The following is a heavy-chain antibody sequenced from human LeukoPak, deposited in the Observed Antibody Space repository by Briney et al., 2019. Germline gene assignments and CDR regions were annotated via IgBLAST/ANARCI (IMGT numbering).Heavy chain of an antibody. CDR1: GYTFTSYG. D-gene: IGHD3-3*01. CDR3: AAEPGGLHDFWSGPSPD. J-gene: IGHJ4*02. CDR2: ISAYSGNT. Sequence: GASVKVSCKASGYTFTSYGISWVRQAPGQGLEWMGWISAYSGNTNYAQKLQGRVTMTTDTSTSTAYMELSSLRSEDTAVYYCAAEPGGLHDFWSGPSPDWGQGTLVTVSS. V-gene: IGHV1-18*01.